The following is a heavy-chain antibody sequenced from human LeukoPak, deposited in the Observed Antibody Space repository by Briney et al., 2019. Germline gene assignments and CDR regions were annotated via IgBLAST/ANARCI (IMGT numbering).Heavy chain of an antibody. CDR1: GYTFTSYG. V-gene: IGHV1-18*01. J-gene: IGHJ4*02. D-gene: IGHD6-13*01. CDR3: ARVIAAAGIDY. Sequence: ASVKDSFKASGYTFTSYGISWVRQTPGQGLEWMGWISAYNGNTNYAQKLQGRGTMTTDTSTSTAYMELRSLRSDDTAVYYCARVIAAAGIDYWGQGTLVTVSS. CDR2: ISAYNGNT.